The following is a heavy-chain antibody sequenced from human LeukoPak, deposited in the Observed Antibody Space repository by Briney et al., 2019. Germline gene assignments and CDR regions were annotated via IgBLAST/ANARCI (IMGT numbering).Heavy chain of an antibody. CDR2: IYTSGST. V-gene: IGHV4-61*02. CDR1: GGSISSGSYY. CDR3: AKPPITYYYDSPSFDP. Sequence: PSETLSLTCTVSGGSISSGSYYWSWIRQPAGKGLEWIGRIYTSGSTNYNPSLKSRVTISVDTSKNQFSLKLSSVTAADTAVYYCAKPPITYYYDSPSFDPWGQGTLVTVSS. D-gene: IGHD3-22*01. J-gene: IGHJ5*02.